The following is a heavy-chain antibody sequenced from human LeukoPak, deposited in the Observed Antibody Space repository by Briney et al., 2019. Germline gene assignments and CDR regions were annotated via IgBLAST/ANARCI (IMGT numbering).Heavy chain of an antibody. J-gene: IGHJ4*02. CDR2: FDPEDGET. V-gene: IGHV1-24*01. Sequence: ASVKVSCKVSGYTLTELSMHWVRQAPGKGLEWTGGFDPEDGETIYAQKFQGRVTMTEDTSTDTAYMELSSLRSEDTAVYYCATHPATYDSSGCYRFDYWGQGTLVTVSS. D-gene: IGHD3-22*01. CDR1: GYTLTELS. CDR3: ATHPATYDSSGCYRFDY.